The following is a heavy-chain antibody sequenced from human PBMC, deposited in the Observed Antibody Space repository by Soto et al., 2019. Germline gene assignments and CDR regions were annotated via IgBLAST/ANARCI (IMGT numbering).Heavy chain of an antibody. D-gene: IGHD1-26*01. J-gene: IGHJ4*02. CDR1: GYTFSSNA. CDR2: ISPYTGKT. CDR3: ARLGWELQSGRRYSDY. V-gene: IGHV1-18*01. Sequence: QVQLVQSGAEVKKPGASMKVSCKASGYTFSSNAITWVRQAPGQGLEWMGWISPYTGKTNYAQRFQGRVTMTTDPPTSNAYMELRALRSDYTAVYYCARLGWELQSGRRYSDYWGQGTLVTVSS.